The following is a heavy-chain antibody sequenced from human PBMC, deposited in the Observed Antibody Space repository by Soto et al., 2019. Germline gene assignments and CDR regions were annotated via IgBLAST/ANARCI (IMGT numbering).Heavy chain of an antibody. CDR1: GDSVSSNSAA. CDR2: TYYRSKWYN. CDR3: ASAQTDYCSSTSCDHYYGMDV. V-gene: IGHV6-1*01. Sequence: SQTLSLTCAISGDSVSSNSAAWNWIRQSPSRGLEWLGRTYYRSKWYNDYAVSVKSRITINPDTSKNQFSLQLNSVTPEDTAVYYCASAQTDYCSSTSCDHYYGMDVWGQGTTVTVSS. D-gene: IGHD2-2*01. J-gene: IGHJ6*02.